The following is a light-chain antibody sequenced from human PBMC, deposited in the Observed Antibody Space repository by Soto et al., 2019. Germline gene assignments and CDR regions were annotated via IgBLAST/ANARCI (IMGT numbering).Light chain of an antibody. CDR2: RSS. CDR1: SSNIGAGYD. V-gene: IGLV1-40*01. J-gene: IGLJ2*01. CDR3: QSFDSGLVGLI. Sequence: QSVLTQPPSVSGAPGQRVTIACTGSSSNIGAGYDVHWYRHFPGVAPKLLLFRSSHRPSGVPDRFSVFTSGTSASLAITGLQPDDEAVYYCQSFDSGLVGLIFGAVTKLTVL.